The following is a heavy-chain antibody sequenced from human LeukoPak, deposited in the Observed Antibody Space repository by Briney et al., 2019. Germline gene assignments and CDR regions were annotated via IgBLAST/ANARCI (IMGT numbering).Heavy chain of an antibody. CDR2: IYYSGST. J-gene: IGHJ6*02. CDR1: GGSISSGGYS. CDR3: ASLNPPYYYYGMDV. V-gene: IGHV4-30-2*03. Sequence: SQTLSLTCAVSGGSISSGGYSWSWIRQPPGKGLEWNESIYYSGSTYYNPSLKSRVTISVDTSKNQFSLKLSSVTAADTAVYYCASLNPPYYYYGMDVWGQGTTVTVSS.